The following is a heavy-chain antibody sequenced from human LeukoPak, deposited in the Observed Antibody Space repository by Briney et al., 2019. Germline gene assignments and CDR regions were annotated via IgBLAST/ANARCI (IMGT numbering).Heavy chain of an antibody. J-gene: IGHJ4*02. CDR2: INSDGSST. Sequence: PGXXLRLSCAASGFTFSSYWMHWVRQAPGKGLVWVSRINSDGSSTIYADSVKGRFTISRDNAKNTLYLQMNSLRAEDTAVYYCARDWSLAVAGPPYYWGQGTLVTVSS. V-gene: IGHV3-74*01. CDR3: ARDWSLAVAGPPYY. D-gene: IGHD6-19*01. CDR1: GFTFSSYW.